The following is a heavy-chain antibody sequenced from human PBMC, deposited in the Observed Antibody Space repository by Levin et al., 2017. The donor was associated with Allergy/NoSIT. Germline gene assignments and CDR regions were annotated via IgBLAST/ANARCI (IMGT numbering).Heavy chain of an antibody. CDR3: ARDLSNYCSSTSCPSRKGKDYYYYGMDV. Sequence: GESLKISCAASGFTFSSYSMNWVRQAPGKGLEWVSSISSSSSYIYYADSVKGRFTISRDNAKNSLYLQMNSLRAEDTAVYYCARDLSNYCSSTSCPSRKGKDYYYYGMDVWGQGTTVTVSS. CDR2: ISSSSSYI. V-gene: IGHV3-21*01. D-gene: IGHD2-2*01. J-gene: IGHJ6*02. CDR1: GFTFSSYS.